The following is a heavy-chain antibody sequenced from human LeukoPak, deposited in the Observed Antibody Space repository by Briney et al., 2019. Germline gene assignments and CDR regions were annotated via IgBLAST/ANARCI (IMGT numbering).Heavy chain of an antibody. CDR2: INTNTGNP. V-gene: IGHV7-4-1*02. Sequence: ASVKVSCKASGYTLTIYDMNWVRQAPGQGLEWMGWINTNTGNPTYAQGFTGRFVFSLDTSVSTTYLQISGLKAEDTAVYYCARDRWNPDLWGQGTLVTVSS. CDR1: GYTLTIYD. J-gene: IGHJ5*02. D-gene: IGHD1-1*01. CDR3: ARDRWNPDL.